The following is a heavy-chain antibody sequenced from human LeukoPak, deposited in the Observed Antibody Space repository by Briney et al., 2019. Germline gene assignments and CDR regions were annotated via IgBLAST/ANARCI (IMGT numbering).Heavy chain of an antibody. CDR3: ARHARSLYYYDSSGYYPIDY. Sequence: SETLSLTCTVSGGTISSYYWSWIRQPPGKGLEWIGYIYHSGSTNYNPSLKSRVTISVDTSKNQFSLKLSSVTAADTAVYYCARHARSLYYYDSSGYYPIDYWGQGTLVTVSS. CDR1: GGTISSYY. V-gene: IGHV4-59*08. CDR2: IYHSGST. J-gene: IGHJ4*02. D-gene: IGHD3-22*01.